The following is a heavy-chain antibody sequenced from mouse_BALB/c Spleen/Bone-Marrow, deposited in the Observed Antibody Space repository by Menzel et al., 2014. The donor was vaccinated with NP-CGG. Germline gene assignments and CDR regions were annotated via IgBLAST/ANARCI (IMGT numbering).Heavy chain of an antibody. Sequence: DVKLQESGAELVKPGASVKLSCTASGFNIKDTYMHWVKQRPEQGLEWIGRIDPANGNTKYGPKFQGKATITADTSSNTAYLQLSSLTSEDTAVYYCASYRYAWYFDVWGAGTTVTVSS. D-gene: IGHD2-14*01. V-gene: IGHV14-3*02. CDR3: ASYRYAWYFDV. CDR2: IDPANGNT. CDR1: GFNIKDTY. J-gene: IGHJ1*01.